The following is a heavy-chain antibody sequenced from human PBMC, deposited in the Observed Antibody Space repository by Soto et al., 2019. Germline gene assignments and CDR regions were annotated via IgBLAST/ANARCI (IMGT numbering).Heavy chain of an antibody. D-gene: IGHD2-15*01. CDR3: AREVVGPTNYFDP. Sequence: PSETLSLTCAVHGESFTAYYWSWIRRPPGKGLEWIGKINHSGSTNYNPSLKSRVTISVDTSKNQFSLKLTSVTAADTAMYYCAREVVGPTNYFDPWGQGTLVTVSS. CDR1: GESFTAYY. V-gene: IGHV4-34*01. CDR2: INHSGST. J-gene: IGHJ5*02.